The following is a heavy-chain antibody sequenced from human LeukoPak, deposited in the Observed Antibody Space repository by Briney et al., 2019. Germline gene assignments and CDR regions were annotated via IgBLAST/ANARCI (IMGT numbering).Heavy chain of an antibody. D-gene: IGHD2-2*01. V-gene: IGHV1-18*01. CDR3: AREGYCSSTSCYYYYYYGMDV. CDR1: GYTFTSYG. CDR2: ISAYNGNT. Sequence: ASVKVSCKASGYTFTSYGISWVRQAPGQGLEWMGRISAYNGNTNYAQKLQGRVTMTTDTSTSTAYMELRSLRSDDTAVYYCAREGYCSSTSCYYYYYYGMDVWGQGTTVTVSS. J-gene: IGHJ6*02.